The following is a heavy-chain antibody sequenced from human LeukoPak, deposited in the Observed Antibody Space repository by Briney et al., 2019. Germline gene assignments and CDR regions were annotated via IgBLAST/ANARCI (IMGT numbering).Heavy chain of an antibody. CDR3: ARDPHSYGYYYFDY. CDR2: IIPIFGAA. J-gene: IGHJ4*02. V-gene: IGHV1-69*05. CDR1: GGTFSSYA. D-gene: IGHD5-18*01. Sequence: ASVKVSCKASGGTFSSYAISWVRQAPGQGLEWMGRIIPIFGAANYAQKFQGRVTITTDESTSTAYMELSSLRSEDTAVYYCARDPHSYGYYYFDYWGQGTLVTASS.